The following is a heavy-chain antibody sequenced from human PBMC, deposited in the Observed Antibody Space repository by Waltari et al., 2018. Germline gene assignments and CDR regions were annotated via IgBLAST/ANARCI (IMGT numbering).Heavy chain of an antibody. Sequence: QLQLQESGPGLVKPSETLSLTCTVSGGSISSSSYYWGWIRQPPGKVLEWMGRIYYSGSTYYNPSLKSRVTISVDTSKNQFSLKLCSVTAADTAVYYCAGLIVGARFFDYWGQGTLVTVSS. CDR1: GGSISSSSYY. J-gene: IGHJ4*02. CDR2: IYYSGST. D-gene: IGHD1-26*01. V-gene: IGHV4-39*01. CDR3: AGLIVGARFFDY.